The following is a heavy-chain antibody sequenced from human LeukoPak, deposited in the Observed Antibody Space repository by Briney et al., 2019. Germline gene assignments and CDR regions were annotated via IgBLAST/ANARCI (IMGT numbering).Heavy chain of an antibody. V-gene: IGHV3-48*03. D-gene: IGHD3/OR15-3a*01. CDR2: ISGSGKTI. J-gene: IGHJ4*02. CDR3: ARDSGFSGTQRGEY. Sequence: PGGSLRLSCAASGFTFSNYEINWVRQAPGKGLEWVSYISGSGKTIYYADSVKGRFTISRDNSKNTLYLQMNSLRAEDTAVYYCARDSGFSGTQRGEYWGQGTLVTVSS. CDR1: GFTFSNYE.